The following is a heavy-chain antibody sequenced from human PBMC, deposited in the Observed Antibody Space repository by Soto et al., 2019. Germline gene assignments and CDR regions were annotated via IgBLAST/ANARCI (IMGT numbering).Heavy chain of an antibody. CDR3: ARGYCGGDCYTTGGYYDAFDI. Sequence: EVQLVESGGGLVQPGGSLRLSCAASGFTFSSYWMHWVRQAPGKGLVWVSRINSDGSSTSYADSVKGRFTISRDNAKNTLYLQMNSLRAEDTAVYYCARGYCGGDCYTTGGYYDAFDICGQGTMVTVSS. CDR2: INSDGSST. CDR1: GFTFSSYW. J-gene: IGHJ3*02. V-gene: IGHV3-74*01. D-gene: IGHD2-21*02.